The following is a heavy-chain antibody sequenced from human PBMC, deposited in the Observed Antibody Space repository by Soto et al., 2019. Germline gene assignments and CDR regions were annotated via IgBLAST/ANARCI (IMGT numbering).Heavy chain of an antibody. J-gene: IGHJ4*02. CDR2: ISGGGGTT. Sequence: PGGSLRLSCAASGFTFSSHGMNWVRQAPGKGLEWVAAISGGGGTTYYGDSVEGRFTMSRDNSKNTLYLQMNSLRAEDTAVYYCSRDDSDWFFNWGRGTLVTVSS. D-gene: IGHD3-9*01. V-gene: IGHV3-23*01. CDR3: SRDDSDWFFN. CDR1: GFTFSSHG.